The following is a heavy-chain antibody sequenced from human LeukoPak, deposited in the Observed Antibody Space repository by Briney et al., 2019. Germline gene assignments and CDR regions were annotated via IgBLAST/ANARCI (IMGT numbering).Heavy chain of an antibody. CDR3: ARRVHATRWFDP. D-gene: IGHD2-15*01. CDR1: GFTFSNYF. V-gene: IGHV3-74*03. Sequence: PGGSLRLSCAASGFTFSNYFMHWVRQAPGEGLVWVSRINSDGTTTMYADSVKGRFTISRDNAKNTLYLQMNSLRDEDTAVYYCARRVHATRWFDPWGQGTLVTVSS. CDR2: INSDGTTT. J-gene: IGHJ5*02.